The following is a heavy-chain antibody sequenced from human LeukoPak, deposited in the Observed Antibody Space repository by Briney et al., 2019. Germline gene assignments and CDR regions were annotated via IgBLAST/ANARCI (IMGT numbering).Heavy chain of an antibody. D-gene: IGHD5-18*01. V-gene: IGHV1-69*05. CDR3: ARGTAMVTFYYMDV. CDR1: GGTFSRYA. J-gene: IGHJ6*03. CDR2: IIPIFGTA. Sequence: ASVKVSCKASGGTFSRYAISWVRQAPGQGLEWMGGIIPIFGTANYAQKFQGRVTITTDESTSTAYMELSSQRSEDTAVYYCARGTAMVTFYYMDVWGKGTTVTVSS.